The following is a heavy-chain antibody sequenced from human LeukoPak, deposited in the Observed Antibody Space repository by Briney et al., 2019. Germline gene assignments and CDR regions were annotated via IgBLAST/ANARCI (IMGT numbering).Heavy chain of an antibody. J-gene: IGHJ4*02. D-gene: IGHD6-6*01. CDR1: GFTFSNAW. V-gene: IGHV3-21*01. CDR2: ISSSSNYI. CDR3: ARDPTSIAAPRYFDY. Sequence: GGSLRLSCAASGFTFSNAWMNWVRQAPGKGLEWVSSISSSSNYIYYADSLKGRFTISRDNAKNSLYLQMNSLRAEDTAVYYCARDPTSIAAPRYFDYWGQGTLVTVSS.